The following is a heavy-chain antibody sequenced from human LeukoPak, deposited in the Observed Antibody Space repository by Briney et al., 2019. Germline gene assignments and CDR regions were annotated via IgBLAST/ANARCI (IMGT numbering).Heavy chain of an antibody. Sequence: GASVKVSCKASGYTFTGYYMHWVRQAPGQGLEWMGWINPNSGGTNYAQKFQGRVTMTRDTSISTAYMELSRLRSDDTAVYYCARVGPIYCSSTSCPPNWFDPWAREPWSPSPQ. CDR1: GYTFTGYY. J-gene: IGHJ5*02. CDR3: ARVGPIYCSSTSCPPNWFDP. CDR2: INPNSGGT. V-gene: IGHV1-2*02. D-gene: IGHD2-2*01.